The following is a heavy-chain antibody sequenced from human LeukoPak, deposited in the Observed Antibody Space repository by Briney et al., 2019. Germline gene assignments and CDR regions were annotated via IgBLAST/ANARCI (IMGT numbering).Heavy chain of an antibody. CDR1: GGSISSSNW. D-gene: IGHD6-13*01. J-gene: IGHJ4*02. V-gene: IGHV4-4*02. Sequence: SETLSLTCAVSGGSISSSNWWSWVRQPPGKGLEWIGEIYHSGSTNYNPSLKSRVTISVDKSKNQFSLKLSSVTAADTAVYYCARTYSSSHVWFDYWGQGTLVTVSS. CDR2: IYHSGST. CDR3: ARTYSSSHVWFDY.